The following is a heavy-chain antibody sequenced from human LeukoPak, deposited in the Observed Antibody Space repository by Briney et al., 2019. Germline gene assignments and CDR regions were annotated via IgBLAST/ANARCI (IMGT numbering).Heavy chain of an antibody. CDR2: IYYNGST. Sequence: SETLSLTCTVSGGSISSYYWSWIRQPPGKGPEWIGYIYYNGSTNYNPSLKSRVTISVDTSKNQFSLKLSSVTAADTAVYYCARGIGPRFDYWGQGTLVTVSS. J-gene: IGHJ4*02. V-gene: IGHV4-59*01. CDR3: ARGIGPRFDY. CDR1: GGSISSYY. D-gene: IGHD2-15*01.